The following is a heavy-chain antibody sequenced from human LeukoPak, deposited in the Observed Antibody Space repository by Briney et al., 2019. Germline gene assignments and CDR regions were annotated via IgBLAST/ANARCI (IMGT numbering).Heavy chain of an antibody. D-gene: IGHD2/OR15-2a*01. Sequence: GRSLRLSCAASGFTFGSYAMHWVRQAPGKGLEWVAVISYHGSNKYYADSVKGRFTISRDNSKKTVFLQMNSLRAEDTAVYYCTRDLWPPKWYFDLWGRGTPVTVSS. CDR1: GFTFGSYA. J-gene: IGHJ2*01. CDR2: ISYHGSNK. V-gene: IGHV3-30-3*01. CDR3: TRDLWPPKWYFDL.